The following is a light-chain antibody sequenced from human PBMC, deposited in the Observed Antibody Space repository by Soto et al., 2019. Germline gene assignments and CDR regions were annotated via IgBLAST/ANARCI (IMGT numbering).Light chain of an antibody. Sequence: QSALTQPASVSGSPGQSITISCTGTSSDIGGSKYVSWYQQHPSKAPKLMIYDVTYRPSGISDRFSASKSANTASLTVSGRQADDDADYYCSSYTGSGTLYVFGTGTKLTVL. CDR3: SSYTGSGTLYV. V-gene: IGLV2-14*01. CDR1: SSDIGGSKY. CDR2: DVT. J-gene: IGLJ1*01.